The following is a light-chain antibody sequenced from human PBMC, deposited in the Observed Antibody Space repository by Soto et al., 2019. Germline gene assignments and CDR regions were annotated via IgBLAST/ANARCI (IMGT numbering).Light chain of an antibody. CDR3: QQYGSSPRD. CDR1: QSISSW. Sequence: RASQSISSWLAWYQQNPGKTPKLLIYDASSLESGVPSRFSVCGTGTQSSYACGSLQPADFAVYYCQQYGSSPRDFGQGTRLQIK. CDR2: DAS. J-gene: IGKJ5*01. V-gene: IGKV1-5*01.